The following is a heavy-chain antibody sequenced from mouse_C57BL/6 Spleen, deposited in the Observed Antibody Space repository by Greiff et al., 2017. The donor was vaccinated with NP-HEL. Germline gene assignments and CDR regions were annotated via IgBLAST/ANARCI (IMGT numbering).Heavy chain of an antibody. CDR1: GYTFTSYW. V-gene: IGHV1-52*01. CDR3: ARGLRRGYFDV. Sequence: VQLQQPGAELVRPGSSVKLSCKASGYTFTSYWMHWVKQRPIQGLEWIGNIDPSDSETHYNQKFKDKATLTVDKSSSTAYMQLSSLTSEDSAVYYYARGLRRGYFDVWGTGTTVTVSS. D-gene: IGHD2-4*01. CDR2: IDPSDSET. J-gene: IGHJ1*03.